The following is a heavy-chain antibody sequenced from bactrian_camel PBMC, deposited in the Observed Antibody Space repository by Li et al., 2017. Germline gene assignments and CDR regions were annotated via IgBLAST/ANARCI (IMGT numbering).Heavy chain of an antibody. Sequence: VQLVESGGGSVKSGETLRLSCATSGLTLSSHCMGGFRQVPGKEREAIAYINTDGTTVYAESVKGRFTVSIDNAKNTLYLQMNSLRAGDTAVYYCAADYMVPILGLFGYWGQGTQVTVS. J-gene: IGHJ6*01. CDR2: INTDGTT. CDR1: GLTLSSHC. D-gene: IGHD6*01. CDR3: AADYMVPILGLFGY. V-gene: IGHV3S67*01.